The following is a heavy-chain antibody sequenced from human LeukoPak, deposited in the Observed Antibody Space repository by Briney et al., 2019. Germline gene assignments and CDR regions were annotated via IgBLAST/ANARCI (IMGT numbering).Heavy chain of an antibody. Sequence: PGGSLRLSCAASGFTFTTSWMHWFRQAPGKGLVWVSRIESDGTSTTYADSVKGRFTISRDNAKNTLYLQMNSLRAEDTAVYYCARDRSGYFQNWGQGTLVTVSS. CDR2: IESDGTST. CDR1: GFTFTTSW. CDR3: ARDRSGYFQN. V-gene: IGHV3-74*01. D-gene: IGHD3-3*01. J-gene: IGHJ1*01.